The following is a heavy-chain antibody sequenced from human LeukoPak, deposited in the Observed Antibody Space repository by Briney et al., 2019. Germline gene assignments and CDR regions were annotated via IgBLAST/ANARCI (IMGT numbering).Heavy chain of an antibody. J-gene: IGHJ4*02. CDR3: AREFRVVMTAFLDY. D-gene: IGHD2-21*02. CDR1: GGTFSSYA. Sequence: GASVKVSCKASGGTFSSYAISWVRQAPGQGLEWMGWMNPNSGNTGYAQKFQGRVTMTRDTSVSTAYMELTSLRSDDTAVYFCAREFRVVMTAFLDYWGQGTLVIVSS. CDR2: MNPNSGNT. V-gene: IGHV1-8*02.